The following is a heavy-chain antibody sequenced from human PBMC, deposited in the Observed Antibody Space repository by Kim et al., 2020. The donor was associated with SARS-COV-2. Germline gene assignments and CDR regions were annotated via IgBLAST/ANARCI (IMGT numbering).Heavy chain of an antibody. V-gene: IGHV3-21*01. J-gene: IGHJ4*02. CDR3: ARAVGAVVF. Sequence: SYIYYARSVKSRFPITRDNAKDSLYLQMNSLRAEDTAVYYCARAVGAVVFWGQGTLVTVSS. D-gene: IGHD2-15*01. CDR2: SYI.